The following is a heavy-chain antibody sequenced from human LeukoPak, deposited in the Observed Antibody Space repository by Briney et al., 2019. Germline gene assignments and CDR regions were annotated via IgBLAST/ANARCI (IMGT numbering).Heavy chain of an antibody. Sequence: GSLRLSCAASGFTFSSYAMHWVRQGPGKGLEWVAIISSDGNDRYYADSVRGRFTISRDNSKNTLYLQMNSLRAEDTAVYYSARGDYFDSSAYYSLDYWGQGTLVTVSS. V-gene: IGHV3-30*01. J-gene: IGHJ4*02. CDR3: ARGDYFDSSAYYSLDY. CDR2: ISSDGNDR. CDR1: GFTFSSYA. D-gene: IGHD3-22*01.